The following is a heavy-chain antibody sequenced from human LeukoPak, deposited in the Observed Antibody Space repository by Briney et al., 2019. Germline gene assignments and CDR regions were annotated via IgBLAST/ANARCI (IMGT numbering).Heavy chain of an antibody. CDR3: ARGVVNYYYYYMDV. J-gene: IGHJ6*03. CDR1: GFTFSSYS. CDR2: INWNGGST. V-gene: IGHV3-20*04. D-gene: IGHD3-22*01. Sequence: GGSLRLSCAASGFTFSSYSMSWVRQAPGKGLEWVSGINWNGGSTGYADSVKGRFTISRDNAKNSLYLQMNSLRAEDTAVYYCARGVVNYYYYYMDVWGKGTTVTVSS.